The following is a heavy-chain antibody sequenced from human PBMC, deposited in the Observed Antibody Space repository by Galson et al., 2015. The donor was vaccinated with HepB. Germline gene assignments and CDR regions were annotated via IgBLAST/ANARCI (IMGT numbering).Heavy chain of an antibody. D-gene: IGHD1-26*01. CDR2: ISSGSTTI. V-gene: IGHV3-48*02. CDR3: ARGGLGATNGRFSGH. J-gene: IGHJ4*02. Sequence: SLRLSCAASGFTFKTYAMNWVRQAPGKGLEWVSYISSGSTTIYYADSVKGRFTVSRDNAENSLYLQLSSLRDEDTAVYYCARGGLGATNGRFSGHWGQGTLVTVSS. CDR1: GFTFKTYA.